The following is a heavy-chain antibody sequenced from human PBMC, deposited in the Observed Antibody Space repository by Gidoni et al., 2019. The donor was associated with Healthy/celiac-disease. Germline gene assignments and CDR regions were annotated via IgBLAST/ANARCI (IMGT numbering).Heavy chain of an antibody. V-gene: IGHV1-3*01. CDR3: ARDRDYGDYYYYYGMDV. CDR2: INAGNGNT. J-gene: IGHJ6*02. D-gene: IGHD4-17*01. Sequence: QVQLVQSGAEVKKPGASVKVSCKASGYTFTSYAMHWVRQAPGQRLEWMGWINAGNGNTKYSQKFQGRVTITWDTSASTAYMELSSLRSEDTAVYYCARDRDYGDYYYYYGMDVWGQGTTVTVSS. CDR1: GYTFTSYA.